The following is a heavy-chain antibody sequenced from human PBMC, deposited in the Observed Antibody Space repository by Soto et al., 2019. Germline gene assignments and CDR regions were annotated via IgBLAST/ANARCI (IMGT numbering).Heavy chain of an antibody. CDR3: ARKILGSTTRPNYWYFDL. Sequence: EVQVLESGGGLVQPGGSLRLSCAGSGFTFINYAMNWVRQAPGKGLEWVSSISGGGDAAFFPDSVRGRFTISRDNSKNTVTLQMNSLGVDDTAVYYCARKILGSTTRPNYWYFDLWGRGILVTVSS. D-gene: IGHD7-27*01. V-gene: IGHV3-23*01. J-gene: IGHJ2*01. CDR1: GFTFINYA. CDR2: ISGGGDAA.